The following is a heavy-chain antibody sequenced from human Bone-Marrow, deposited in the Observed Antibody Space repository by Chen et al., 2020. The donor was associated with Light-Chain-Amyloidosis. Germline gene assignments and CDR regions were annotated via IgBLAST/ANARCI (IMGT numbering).Heavy chain of an antibody. CDR3: AKDISYDDILPGYPADAFDI. CDR2: ISGSGGSR. D-gene: IGHD3-9*01. J-gene: IGHJ3*02. Sequence: EVQLVESGGGLLQRGGSLGPPLPAPGLAFGSYALSWVGQAPGKGLEWVATISGSGGSRYYGDSVKGRLTISRDNSKNALFLQMNSLRAEDTAVYYCAKDISYDDILPGYPADAFDIWGQGTMVTVSS. V-gene: IGHV3-23*04. CDR1: GLAFGSYA.